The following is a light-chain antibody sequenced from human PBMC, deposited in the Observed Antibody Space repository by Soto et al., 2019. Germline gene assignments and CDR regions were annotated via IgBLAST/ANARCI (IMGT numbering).Light chain of an antibody. CDR1: SRDIGTYKY. CDR3: SSYTSSSTQV. J-gene: IGLJ3*02. Sequence: QSVLTQPASVSGSPGQSITTSCSGTSRDIGTYKYVSWYQQYPGKAPKLMIYDVSDRPSGVSNRFSGSKSSNTASLTISGLQAEDEADYYCSSYTSSSTQVFGGGTKVTVL. CDR2: DVS. V-gene: IGLV2-14*01.